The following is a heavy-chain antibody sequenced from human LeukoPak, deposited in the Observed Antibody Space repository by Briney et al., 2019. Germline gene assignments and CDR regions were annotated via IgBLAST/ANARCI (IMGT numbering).Heavy chain of an antibody. J-gene: IGHJ4*02. CDR3: ARVRGNSRPFDY. D-gene: IGHD6-13*01. CDR2: INPNSGGT. Sequence: ASVKVSCKASGGTFSSYAISWVRQAPGQGLEWMGWINPNSGGTNYAQKFQGWVTMTRDTSISTAYMELSRLRSDDTAVYYCARVRGNSRPFDYWGRGTLVTVSS. CDR1: GGTFSSYA. V-gene: IGHV1-2*04.